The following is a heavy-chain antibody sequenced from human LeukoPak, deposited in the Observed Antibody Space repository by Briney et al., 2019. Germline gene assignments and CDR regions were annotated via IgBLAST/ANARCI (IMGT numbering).Heavy chain of an antibody. V-gene: IGHV3-21*01. Sequence: GGSLRLSCAASGFTFSSYSMNWVRQAPGKGLEWVSSISSSSSYIYYADSVKGRFTISRDNAKNSLYLQMNSLRAEDTAVYYCARGYCTNGVCHRPYYFDYWGQGTLVTVSS. J-gene: IGHJ4*02. D-gene: IGHD2-8*01. CDR3: ARGYCTNGVCHRPYYFDY. CDR2: ISSSSSYI. CDR1: GFTFSSYS.